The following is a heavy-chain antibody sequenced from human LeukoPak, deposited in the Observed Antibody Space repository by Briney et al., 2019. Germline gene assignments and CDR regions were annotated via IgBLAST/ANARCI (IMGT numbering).Heavy chain of an antibody. D-gene: IGHD5-12*01. CDR3: ARDGATFSGYDWYYYMDV. CDR1: RFTFSNYW. Sequence: PGGSLRLSCAASRFTFSNYWMSWVRQAPGKGLEWVANIKQDGSEKYYVDSVKGRFTISRDSAKNSMCLQMNSLRAEDTAVYYCARDGATFSGYDWYYYMDVWGKGTTVTVSS. J-gene: IGHJ6*03. CDR2: IKQDGSEK. V-gene: IGHV3-7*01.